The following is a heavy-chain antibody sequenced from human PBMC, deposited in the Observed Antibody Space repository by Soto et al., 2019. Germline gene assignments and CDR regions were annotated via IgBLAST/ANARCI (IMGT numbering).Heavy chain of an antibody. CDR3: AKDLQGGGYASYGMDV. V-gene: IGHV5-51*01. CDR1: GYTFTDYW. D-gene: IGHD5-12*01. Sequence: PGESLKISCKGSGYTFTDYWIGWVRQLPGKGLEWMGIIYPGDSDTRYSPSFQGHVTITVDKSTSTAYLQWNSLRAEDTAVYYCAKDLQGGGYASYGMDVWGQGTTVTVSS. J-gene: IGHJ6*02. CDR2: IYPGDSDT.